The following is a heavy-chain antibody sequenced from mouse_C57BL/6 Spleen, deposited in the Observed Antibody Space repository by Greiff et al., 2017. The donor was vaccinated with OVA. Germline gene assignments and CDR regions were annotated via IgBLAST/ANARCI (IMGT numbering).Heavy chain of an antibody. J-gene: IGHJ1*03. Sequence: QVQLQQPGAELVKPGASVKMSCKASGYTFTSYWITWVKQRPGQGLEWIGDIYPGSGSTNYNEKFKSKATLTVDKSSSTSYMQLSSLTSEDSAVYYCARIYDGYPDVWGTGTTVTVSS. D-gene: IGHD2-3*01. CDR2: IYPGSGST. CDR1: GYTFTSYW. V-gene: IGHV1-55*01. CDR3: ARIYDGYPDV.